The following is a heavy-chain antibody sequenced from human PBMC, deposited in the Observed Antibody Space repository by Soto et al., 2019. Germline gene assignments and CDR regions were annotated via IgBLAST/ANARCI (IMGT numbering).Heavy chain of an antibody. CDR1: GGTFSSYA. CDR2: IIPIFGTA. V-gene: IGHV1-69*13. J-gene: IGHJ4*02. D-gene: IGHD3-22*01. Sequence: SVKVSCKASGGTFSSYAISWVRQAPGQGLEWMGGIIPIFGTANYAQKFQGRVTITADESTSTAYMELSSLRSEDTAVYYYDFYYDSSGLSDYWGQGTRVTVSS. CDR3: DFYYDSSGLSDY.